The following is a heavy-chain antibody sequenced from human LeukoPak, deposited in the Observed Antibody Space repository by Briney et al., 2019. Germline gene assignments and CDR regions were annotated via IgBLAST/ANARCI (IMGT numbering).Heavy chain of an antibody. CDR2: IYYSGST. CDR1: GGSISSGDYY. J-gene: IGHJ4*02. V-gene: IGHV4-30-4*08. D-gene: IGHD6-19*01. Sequence: QTLSLTCTVSGGSISSGDYYWSWIRQPPGKGLERIGYIYYSGSTYYNPSLKSRVTISVDTSKNQFSLKLSSVTAADTAVYYCARETIAVAAPDYWGQGTLVTVSS. CDR3: ARETIAVAAPDY.